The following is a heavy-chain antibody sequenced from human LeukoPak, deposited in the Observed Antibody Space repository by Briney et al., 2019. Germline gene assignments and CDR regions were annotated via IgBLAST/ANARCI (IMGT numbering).Heavy chain of an antibody. CDR1: GGSISSNSYY. D-gene: IGHD1-26*01. CDR3: ARGLRTVSGATTYYYYGMDV. CDR2: IYYSGST. Sequence: SETLSLTCTVSGGSISSNSYYWGWIRQPPGKGLEWIGSIYYSGSTYYNPSLKSRVTISVDTSKNQFSLKLSSVTAADTAVYFCARGLRTVSGATTYYYYGMDVWGQGTTVTVSS. J-gene: IGHJ6*02. V-gene: IGHV4-39*01.